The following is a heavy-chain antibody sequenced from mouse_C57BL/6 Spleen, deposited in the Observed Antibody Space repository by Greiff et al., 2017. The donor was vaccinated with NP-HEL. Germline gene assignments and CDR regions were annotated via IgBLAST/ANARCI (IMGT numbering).Heavy chain of an antibody. Sequence: VQLQQPGAELVRPGSSVKLSCKASGYTFTSYWMDWVKQRPGQGLEWIGNIYPSDSETHYNQKFKDKATLTVDKSSSTAYMQLSSLTSEDSAVYYCAIYYDYDDWYFDVWGTGTTVTVSS. CDR2: IYPSDSET. D-gene: IGHD2-4*01. CDR3: AIYYDYDDWYFDV. CDR1: GYTFTSYW. J-gene: IGHJ1*03. V-gene: IGHV1-61*01.